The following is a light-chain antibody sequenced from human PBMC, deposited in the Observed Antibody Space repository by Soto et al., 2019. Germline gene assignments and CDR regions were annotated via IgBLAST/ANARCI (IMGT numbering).Light chain of an antibody. V-gene: IGKV1-5*03. J-gene: IGKJ2*01. CDR3: QQYSSFSYT. Sequence: DIQMTQSPSTLSASVGDRVSISCRASQSISTWLAWYQQKPGKAPNLLIYKASTLQSGVPSRFSGGGSGTEFTLTISSLQPDDFATYYCQQYSSFSYTFGPGTKV. CDR1: QSISTW. CDR2: KAS.